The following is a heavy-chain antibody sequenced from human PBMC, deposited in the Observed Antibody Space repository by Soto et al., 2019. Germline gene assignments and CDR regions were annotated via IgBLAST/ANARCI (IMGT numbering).Heavy chain of an antibody. J-gene: IGHJ4*02. CDR2: ISYDGSNK. CDR1: GFTFSSYA. D-gene: IGHD4-17*01. CDR3: ARGADYGDRKAD. V-gene: IGHV3-30-3*01. Sequence: QVQLVESGGGVVQPGRSLRLSCAASGFTFSSYAMHWVRQAPGKGLAWVAVISYDGSNKYYADSVKGRFTISRDNSKNTLYLQMNSLRAEDTAVYYCARGADYGDRKADWGQGTLVTVSS.